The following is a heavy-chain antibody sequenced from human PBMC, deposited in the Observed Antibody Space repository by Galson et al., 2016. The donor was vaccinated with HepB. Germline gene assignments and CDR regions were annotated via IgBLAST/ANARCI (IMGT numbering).Heavy chain of an antibody. J-gene: IGHJ4*02. CDR2: IINDGSST. CDR1: GFTFSGHG. Sequence: SLRLSCAASGFTFSGHGMNWVRQAPGTGLVWVAHIINDGSSTDYADSVTGRFTISRDNAKSTLSLQMNSLRAEDTAVYYCARGEFGSAWNVAYWGQGTLLTV. CDR3: ARGEFGSAWNVAY. D-gene: IGHD1-1*01. V-gene: IGHV3-74*01.